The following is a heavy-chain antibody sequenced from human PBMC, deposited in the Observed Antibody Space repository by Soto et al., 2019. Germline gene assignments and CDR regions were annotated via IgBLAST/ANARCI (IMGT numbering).Heavy chain of an antibody. J-gene: IGHJ6*02. V-gene: IGHV5-51*01. CDR2: IYPGDSDT. CDR1: RYSFTIYW. D-gene: IGHD3-10*01. CDR3: ARYSGSYHYYYYGMDV. Sequence: AQALKISCKGSRYSFTIYWIGWMRQMPGKGLEWMGIIYPGDSDTRYSPSFQGQVTISADKSISTAYLQWSSLKASDTAMYYCARYSGSYHYYYYGMDVWGQGTTVTVS.